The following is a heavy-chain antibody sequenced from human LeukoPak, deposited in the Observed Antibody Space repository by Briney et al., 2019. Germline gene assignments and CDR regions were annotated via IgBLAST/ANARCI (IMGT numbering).Heavy chain of an antibody. CDR3: ARMGSGRRHGFDY. V-gene: IGHV4-59*01. CDR2: IYYSGST. D-gene: IGHD6-19*01. Sequence: SETLSLTCTVSGGSISSYYWVWIRQSPGRGLEWIGYIYYSGSTNYNPSLKSRVTMSVDTSKNQFSLNLNSVTAADTAVYYCARMGSGRRHGFDYWGQGTLVTVSS. CDR1: GGSISSYY. J-gene: IGHJ4*02.